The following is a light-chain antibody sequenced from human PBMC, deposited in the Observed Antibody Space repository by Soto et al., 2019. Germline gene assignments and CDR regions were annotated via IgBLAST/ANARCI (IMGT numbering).Light chain of an antibody. J-gene: IGKJ5*01. CDR2: AAS. CDR3: QKSYSTPIN. Sequence: DIRMTQSPSSLSASVGDRVTITCRASQTINIFLKWYQQKPGKAPMLLIYAASNLQSGVPSRFSGSGSGTDFTLTINSLQPEDFATYYCQKSYSTPINFGQGTRLEIK. CDR1: QTINIF. V-gene: IGKV1-39*01.